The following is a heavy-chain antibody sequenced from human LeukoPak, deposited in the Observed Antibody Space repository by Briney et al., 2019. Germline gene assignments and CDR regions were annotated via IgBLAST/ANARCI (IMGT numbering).Heavy chain of an antibody. CDR2: IYYSGST. D-gene: IGHD2-15*01. V-gene: IGHV4-31*03. CDR1: GGSISSGGYY. J-gene: IGHJ4*02. Sequence: SQTLSLNCTVSGGSISSGGYYWSWIRQYPGKGLEWIGYIYYSGSTYYNPSLKSRVTISVDTSKNQFSLKLSSVTAADTAVYYCARLVVVVAAADYWGQGTLVTVSS. CDR3: ARLVVVVAAADY.